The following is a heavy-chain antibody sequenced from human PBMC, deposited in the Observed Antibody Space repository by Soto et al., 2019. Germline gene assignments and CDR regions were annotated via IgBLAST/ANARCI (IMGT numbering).Heavy chain of an antibody. CDR2: INAGNGNT. CDR1: GYTFTTYA. V-gene: IGHV1-3*01. J-gene: IGHJ4*02. D-gene: IGHD6-19*01. CDR3: AASVPVAGTLGPFDY. Sequence: QVRLVQSGAEVKKPGASVKLSCKASGYTFTTYAVHWVRQAPGQSLEWMGWINAGNGNTKYSQKFQDRVTLSIDTSASTAYMELSSLRSEDTAVYYCAASVPVAGTLGPFDYWGQGTLVTVSS.